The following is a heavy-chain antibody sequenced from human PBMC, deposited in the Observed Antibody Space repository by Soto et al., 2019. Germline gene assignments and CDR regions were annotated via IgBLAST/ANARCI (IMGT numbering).Heavy chain of an antibody. Sequence: GASVKVSCKASGGTFSSYAISWVRQAPGQGLEWMGGIIPIFGTANYAQKFQGRVTITADESTSTAYMELSSLRSEATAVYYCARHTAVFGSGYSASHGFDTWGQGTLVTVSS. V-gene: IGHV1-69*13. J-gene: IGHJ5*02. CDR1: GGTFSSYA. D-gene: IGHD3-3*01. CDR3: ARHTAVFGSGYSASHGFDT. CDR2: IIPIFGTA.